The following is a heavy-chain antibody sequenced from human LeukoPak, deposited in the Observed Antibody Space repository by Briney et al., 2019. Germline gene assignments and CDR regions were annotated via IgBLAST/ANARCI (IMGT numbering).Heavy chain of an antibody. V-gene: IGHV1-69*06. Sequence: GASVKVSCKASGGTFSSYAISWVRQAPGQGLEWVGGIIPIFGTANYAQKFQGRVTITADKSTSTAYMELSSLRSEDTAVYYCASSPMVESSGWYAGYYYYGMDVWGKGTTVTVSS. J-gene: IGHJ6*04. D-gene: IGHD6-19*01. CDR2: IIPIFGTA. CDR1: GGTFSSYA. CDR3: ASSPMVESSGWYAGYYYYGMDV.